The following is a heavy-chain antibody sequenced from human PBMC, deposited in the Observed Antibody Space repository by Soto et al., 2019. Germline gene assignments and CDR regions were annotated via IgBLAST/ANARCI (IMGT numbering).Heavy chain of an antibody. Sequence: QLQLQESGPGLVKPSETLSLTCTVSGGSISSSSYYWGWIRQPPGKGLEWIGSIYYSGSTYYNPSLKSRVTISVATSKNQFSLKLSSVTAADTAVYYCARKYCSGGSCYHDDWVQGTLVTVSS. D-gene: IGHD2-15*01. V-gene: IGHV4-39*01. CDR3: ARKYCSGGSCYHDD. CDR1: GGSISSSSYY. J-gene: IGHJ4*02. CDR2: IYYSGST.